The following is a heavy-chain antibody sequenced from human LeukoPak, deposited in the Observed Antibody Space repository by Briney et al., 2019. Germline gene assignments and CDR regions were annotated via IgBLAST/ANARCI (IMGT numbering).Heavy chain of an antibody. J-gene: IGHJ4*02. CDR2: IWYDGSNK. CDR3: ATNSYTGSSKNTFNF. CDR1: GFIFSTYG. V-gene: IGHV3-33*01. D-gene: IGHD3-16*01. Sequence: AGGSLRLSCAASGFIFSTYGMHWVRQAPGKGLEWVAVIWYDGSNKNYADSVKGRFTISRDNSKNTPYLQMSSLRAEDTAVYYCATNSYTGSSKNTFNFWGQGTLVTVSS.